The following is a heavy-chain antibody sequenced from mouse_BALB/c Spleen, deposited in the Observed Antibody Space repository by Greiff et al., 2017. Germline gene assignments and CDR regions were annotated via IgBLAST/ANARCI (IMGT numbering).Heavy chain of an antibody. V-gene: IGHV5-6*01. CDR1: GFTFSSYG. CDR2: ISSGGSYT. D-gene: IGHD1-2*01. Sequence: DVQLVESGGDLVKPGGSLKLSCAASGFTFSSYGMSWVRQTPDKRLEWVATISSGGSYTYYPDSVKGRFTISRDNAKNTLYLQMSSLKSEDTAMYYCARQNYYGHYFDYWGQGTTLTVSS. J-gene: IGHJ2*01. CDR3: ARQNYYGHYFDY.